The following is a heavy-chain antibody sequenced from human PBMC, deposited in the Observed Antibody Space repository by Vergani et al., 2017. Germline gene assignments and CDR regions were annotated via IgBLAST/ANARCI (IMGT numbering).Heavy chain of an antibody. CDR3: ARELYYDFWSGYYSEGWFDP. CDR2: INAGNGNT. D-gene: IGHD3-3*01. CDR1: GGTFSSYT. J-gene: IGHJ5*02. Sequence: QVQLVQSGAEVKKPGSSVKVSCKASGGTFSSYTISWVRQAPGQRLEWMGWINAGNGNTKYSQKFQGRVTITRDTSASTAYMELSSLRSEDTAVYYCARELYYDFWSGYYSEGWFDPWGQGTLVTVSS. V-gene: IGHV1-3*01.